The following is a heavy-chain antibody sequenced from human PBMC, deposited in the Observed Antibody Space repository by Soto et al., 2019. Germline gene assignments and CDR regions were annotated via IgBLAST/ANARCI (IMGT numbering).Heavy chain of an antibody. J-gene: IGHJ2*01. CDR3: AKRTVGWYFDL. CDR2: ISGSGGST. D-gene: IGHD4-17*01. V-gene: IGHV3-23*01. Sequence: EVQLLESGGGLVQPGGSLRLSCAASGFTFSSYAMSWVRQAPGKGLEWVSAISGSGGSTYYADSVKCRFTISRDNSKNTPYLQMNSLRAEDKAVYYCAKRTVGWYFDLWGRGTLVTVSS. CDR1: GFTFSSYA.